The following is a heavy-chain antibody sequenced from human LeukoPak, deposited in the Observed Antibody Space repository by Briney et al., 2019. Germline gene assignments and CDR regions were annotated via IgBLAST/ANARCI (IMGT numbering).Heavy chain of an antibody. Sequence: GASVKVSCKASGYTFTGYYIHWVRQAPGQGLEWMGWINPYSGGTNYAQKFQGRVTMTRDTSISTAYMELNSLGSDDTAVYYCARLGLTVTSDIDWWGQGTLVTVSS. CDR1: GYTFTGYY. CDR2: INPYSGGT. J-gene: IGHJ4*02. D-gene: IGHD4-17*01. CDR3: ARLGLTVTSDIDW. V-gene: IGHV1-2*02.